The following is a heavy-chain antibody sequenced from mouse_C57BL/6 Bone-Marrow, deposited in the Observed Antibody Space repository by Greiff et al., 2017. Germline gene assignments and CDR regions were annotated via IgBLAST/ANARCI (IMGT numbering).Heavy chain of an antibody. J-gene: IGHJ4*01. D-gene: IGHD2-3*01. CDR3: ARDWYGYYEDAMDY. CDR2: IDPSDSYT. Sequence: QVQLQQPGAELVMPGASVKLSCKASGYTFTSYWMHWVKQRPGKGLEWIGEIDPSDSYTNYNQKFKGKSTLTVDKSSSTAYMQLSRLTSEDSAVYYGARDWYGYYEDAMDYWGQGTAVTVSS. CDR1: GYTFTSYW. V-gene: IGHV1-69*01.